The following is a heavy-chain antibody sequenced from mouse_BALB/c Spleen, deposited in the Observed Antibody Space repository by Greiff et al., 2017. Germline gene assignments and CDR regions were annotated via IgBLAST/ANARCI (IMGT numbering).Heavy chain of an antibody. D-gene: IGHD2-14*01. J-gene: IGHJ2*01. CDR2: IRNKANGYTT. CDR3: ARGRYDLDY. CDR1: GFTFTDYY. Sequence: EVMLVESGGGLVQPGGSLRLSCATSGFTFTDYYMSWVRQPPGKALEWLGFIRNKANGYTTEYSASVKGRFTISRDNSQSILYLQMNTLRAEDSATYYCARGRYDLDYWGQGTTLTVSS. V-gene: IGHV7-3*02.